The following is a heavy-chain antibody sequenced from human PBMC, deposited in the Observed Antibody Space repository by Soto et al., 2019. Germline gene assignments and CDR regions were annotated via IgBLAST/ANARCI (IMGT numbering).Heavy chain of an antibody. Sequence: GGSLRLSCAASGFTFSSYAMSWVRQAPGKGLEWISGVSGSGDSTYYADSVKGRFTISRDNSKNTLYLQMNSLRGEDTAVYYCVMGYNYDPFDPWGQGTLVTVYS. D-gene: IGHD3-16*01. J-gene: IGHJ5*02. CDR2: VSGSGDST. CDR1: GFTFSSYA. CDR3: VMGYNYDPFDP. V-gene: IGHV3-23*01.